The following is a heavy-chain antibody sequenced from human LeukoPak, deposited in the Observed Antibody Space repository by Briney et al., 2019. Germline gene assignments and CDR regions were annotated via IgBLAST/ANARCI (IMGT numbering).Heavy chain of an antibody. CDR2: IKSKTDGGTT. V-gene: IGHV3-15*01. Sequence: GGSLRLSCAASGFTFSNAWMSWVRQAPGKGLEWVGRIKSKTDGGTTDYAAPVKGRFTISRDDSKNTLYLQMNSLKTENTAVYYCTTDLRGEVPAALDAFDIWGQGTMVTVSS. CDR1: GFTFSNAW. CDR3: TTDLRGEVPAALDAFDI. D-gene: IGHD2-2*01. J-gene: IGHJ3*02.